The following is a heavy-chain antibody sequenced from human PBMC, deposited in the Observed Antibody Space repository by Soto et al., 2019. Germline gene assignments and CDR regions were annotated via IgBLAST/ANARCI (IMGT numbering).Heavy chain of an antibody. CDR1: GESITTRSYF. Sequence: PSETLSLTCTVSGESITTRSYFWGWIRQPPGKGLEWIGSVYYSGSTYYNPSLKSRVTISVDTSKNQFSLKLTSVTAADTAVYYSANTLRGDYYFFQHWGQGTLLTVSS. D-gene: IGHD2-21*02. CDR3: ANTLRGDYYFFQH. V-gene: IGHV4-39*01. J-gene: IGHJ1*01. CDR2: VYYSGST.